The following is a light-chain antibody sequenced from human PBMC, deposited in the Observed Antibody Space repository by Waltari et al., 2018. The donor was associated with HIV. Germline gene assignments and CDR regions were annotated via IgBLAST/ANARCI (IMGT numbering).Light chain of an antibody. Sequence: QSVLTQPPSTSGTPGQRVTISCSGSSSNIGRHYVYWSRQPPGTAPKIVMYRDDQRPSGVPVRFSGSKSGTSASLAISGLRSEDEADYFCATWDDSLSGSVFGGGTKLTVL. CDR1: SSNIGRHY. CDR2: RDD. J-gene: IGLJ3*02. V-gene: IGLV1-47*01. CDR3: ATWDDSLSGSV.